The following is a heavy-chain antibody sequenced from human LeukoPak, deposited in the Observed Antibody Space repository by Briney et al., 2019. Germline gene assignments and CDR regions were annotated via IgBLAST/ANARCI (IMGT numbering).Heavy chain of an antibody. D-gene: IGHD3-10*01. CDR2: ISSSSSYI. V-gene: IGHV3-21*01. CDR3: ARDGPVRGVFDP. J-gene: IGHJ5*02. CDR1: GFTFSSYS. Sequence: GGSLRLSCAASGFTFSSYSMNWVRQAPGKGLEWVSSISSSSSYIYYADSVKGRFTISRDNAKNSLYLQMNSLRAEDTAVYYCARDGPVRGVFDPWGQGTLVTVSS.